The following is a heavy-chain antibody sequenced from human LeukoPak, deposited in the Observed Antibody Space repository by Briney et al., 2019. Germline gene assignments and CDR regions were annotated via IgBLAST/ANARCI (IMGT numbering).Heavy chain of an antibody. CDR2: IYHSGST. CDR3: ARLLKDAFDI. V-gene: IGHV4-38-2*02. J-gene: IGHJ3*02. CDR1: GYSISSGYY. D-gene: IGHD2/OR15-2a*01. Sequence: PSETLSLTCTVSGYSISSGYYWGWIRQPPGKGLEWIGSIYHSGSTYYNPSLKSRVTISVDTSKNQFSLKLSSVTAADTAVYYCARLLKDAFDIWGQGTMVTVSS.